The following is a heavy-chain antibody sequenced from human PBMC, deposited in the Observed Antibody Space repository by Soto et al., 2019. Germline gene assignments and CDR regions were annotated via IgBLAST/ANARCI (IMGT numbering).Heavy chain of an antibody. CDR2: ISGYNGNT. CDR1: RYTFTSFG. V-gene: IGHV1-18*01. J-gene: IGHJ6*02. CDR3: ARPTDFYYYAMDV. Sequence: VASVKVSCKATRYTFTSFGMSWLRQAPGQGLEWMGWISGYNGNTNYAQNLQDRVTMTRDTSTSTAYMELRSLRSDDTAVYYCARPTDFYYYAMDVWGQGTTVTVSS.